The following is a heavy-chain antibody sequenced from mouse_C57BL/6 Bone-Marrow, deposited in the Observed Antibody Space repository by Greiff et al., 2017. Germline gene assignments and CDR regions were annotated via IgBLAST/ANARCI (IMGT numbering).Heavy chain of an antibody. CDR2: INSDGGST. Sequence: EVKVEESGGGLVQPGESLKLSCESNEYEFPSHDMSWVRKTPEKRLELVAAINSDGGSTYYPDTMERRFIISRDNTKKTLYLQMSSLRSEDTAVYYCARWRLRGYFDVWGTGTTVTVSS. V-gene: IGHV5-2*03. CDR3: ARWRLRGYFDV. J-gene: IGHJ1*03. CDR1: EYEFPSHD. D-gene: IGHD2-4*01.